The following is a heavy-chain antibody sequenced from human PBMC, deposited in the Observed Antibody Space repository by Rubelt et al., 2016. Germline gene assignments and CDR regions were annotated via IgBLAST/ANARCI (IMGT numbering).Heavy chain of an antibody. CDR3: AGDAGGWFDP. CDR2: IYYSGST. CDR1: GGSISSYY. D-gene: IGHD1-26*01. J-gene: IGHJ5*02. Sequence: QVQLQESGPGLVKPSETLSLTCTVSGGSISSYYWSWIRQPPGKGLEWIGYIYYSGSTNYNPPLKGRVNISVDTSKNQLSLKLGVVTAAETAGYYWAGDAGGWFDPWGQGTLVTVSS. V-gene: IGHV4-59*01.